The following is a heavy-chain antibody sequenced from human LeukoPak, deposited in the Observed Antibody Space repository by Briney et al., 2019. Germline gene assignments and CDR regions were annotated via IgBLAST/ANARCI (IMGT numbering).Heavy chain of an antibody. CDR2: INPSSGST. J-gene: IGHJ1*01. D-gene: IGHD6-13*01. Sequence: ASVKVSCKASGYTFTIYYLHWVRQAPGQGLEWMGIINPSSGSTNYAQKFQGRVTMTRDTSTSTVYMDLSSLRSEDTAVYYCASWGIAGAGPQGSEYFQHWGQGTLVTVSS. CDR3: ASWGIAGAGPQGSEYFQH. V-gene: IGHV1-46*01. CDR1: GYTFTIYY.